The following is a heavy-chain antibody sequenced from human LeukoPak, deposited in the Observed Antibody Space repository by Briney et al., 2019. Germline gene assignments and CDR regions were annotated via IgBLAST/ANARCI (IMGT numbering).Heavy chain of an antibody. J-gene: IGHJ4*02. Sequence: GASVKVSCKASGYTFSSYGISWVRQAPGQGLEWMGWTSAYNDNTDYAQKLQGRVTMTTDTSTSTAYMELRSLRSDDTAVYYCARDIVGYSDYWGQGTLVTVSS. D-gene: IGHD1-26*01. CDR1: GYTFSSYG. CDR3: ARDIVGYSDY. CDR2: TSAYNDNT. V-gene: IGHV1-18*01.